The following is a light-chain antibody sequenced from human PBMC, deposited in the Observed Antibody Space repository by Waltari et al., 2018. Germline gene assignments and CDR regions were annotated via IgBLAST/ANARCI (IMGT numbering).Light chain of an antibody. CDR3: QQYYITPYT. CDR1: QGITNS. CDR2: ASS. V-gene: IGKV1-NL1*01. J-gene: IGKJ2*01. Sequence: DIQMTQSPSSLSASVGDTVTITCRASQGITNSLAWYHQKPGEAPKLLLYASSRLESGVPSRFSGSGSGTENNLTISSLQPEDFATYYCQQYYITPYTFGQGTKLEI.